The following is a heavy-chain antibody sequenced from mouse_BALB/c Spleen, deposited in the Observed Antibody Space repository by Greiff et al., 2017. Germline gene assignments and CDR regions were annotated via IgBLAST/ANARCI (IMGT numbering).Heavy chain of an antibody. V-gene: IGHV5-17*02. D-gene: IGHD1-1*01. CDR2: ISSGSSTI. Sequence: DVHLVESGGGLVQPGGSRKLSCAASGFTFSSFGMHWVRQAPEKGLEWVAYISSGSSTIYYADTVKGRFTISRDNPKNTLFLQMTSLRSEDTAMYYCARGYYGSSWYFDVWGAGTTVTVSS. CDR3: ARGYYGSSWYFDV. CDR1: GFTFSSFG. J-gene: IGHJ1*01.